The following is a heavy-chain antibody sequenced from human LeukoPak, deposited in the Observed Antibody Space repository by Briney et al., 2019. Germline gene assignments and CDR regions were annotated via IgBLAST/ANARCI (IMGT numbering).Heavy chain of an antibody. J-gene: IGHJ4*02. D-gene: IGHD6-19*01. CDR2: IVVGSGNT. Sequence: ASVKVSCKASGFTFTSSPMHWVRQARGQRLEWIGWIVVGSGNTNYAQKFQERVTITRDVSTNTAYMELSSLRSEDTAVYYCATGSGWYSPDYWGQETLVTVSS. V-gene: IGHV1-58*02. CDR1: GFTFTSSP. CDR3: ATGSGWYSPDY.